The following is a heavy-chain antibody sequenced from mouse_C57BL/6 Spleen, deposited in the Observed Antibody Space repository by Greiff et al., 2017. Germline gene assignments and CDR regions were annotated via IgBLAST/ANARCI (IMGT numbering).Heavy chain of an antibody. CDR2: IRNKANNHAT. D-gene: IGHD1-1*01. Sequence: DVKLQESGGGLVQPGGSMKLSCAASGFTFSDAWMDWVRQSPEKGLEWVAEIRNKANNHATYYAESVKGRFTISRDDSKSSVYLQMNSLRAEDTGIYYCTRRVPYYYGVENYAMDYWGQGTSVTVSS. J-gene: IGHJ4*01. CDR1: GFTFSDAW. CDR3: TRRVPYYYGVENYAMDY. V-gene: IGHV6-6*01.